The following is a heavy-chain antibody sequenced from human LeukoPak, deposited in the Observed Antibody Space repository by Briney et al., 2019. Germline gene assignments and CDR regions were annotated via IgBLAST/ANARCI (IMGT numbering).Heavy chain of an antibody. CDR1: GFTFSSYA. Sequence: GGSLRLSCAASGFTFSSYAMSWVRQAPGKGLEWVSAISGSGGSTYYADSVKGRFTISRDNSKNTLYLQMNSLRAEDTAVYYCAKDGPEAAGTWPYLDYWGQGTLVTVSS. V-gene: IGHV3-23*01. CDR3: AKDGPEAAGTWPYLDY. J-gene: IGHJ4*02. CDR2: ISGSGGST. D-gene: IGHD6-13*01.